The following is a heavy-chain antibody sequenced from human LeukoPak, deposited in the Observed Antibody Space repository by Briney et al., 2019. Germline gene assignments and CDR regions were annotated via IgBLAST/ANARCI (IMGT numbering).Heavy chain of an antibody. D-gene: IGHD6-19*01. J-gene: IGHJ5*02. CDR3: ASPRRGIAVAGTIT. CDR2: INHSGST. Sequence: SETLSLTCAVYGGSFSGYYWSWIRQPPGKGLEWIGEINHSGSTNYNPSLKSRVTISVDTSKNQFSLKLSSVTAADTAVYYCASPRRGIAVAGTITWGQGTLVTVSS. CDR1: GGSFSGYY. V-gene: IGHV4-34*01.